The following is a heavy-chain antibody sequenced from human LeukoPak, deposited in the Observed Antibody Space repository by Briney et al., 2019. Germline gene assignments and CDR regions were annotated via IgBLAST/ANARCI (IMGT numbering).Heavy chain of an antibody. D-gene: IGHD6-19*01. V-gene: IGHV3-23*01. CDR3: AKLPTTGWYAGGNWFDP. CDR2: ISGSGGVI. CDR1: GFTFSNYA. J-gene: IGHJ5*02. Sequence: PGGSLRLSCAASGFTFSNYAMTWVRQAPGKGLEWVSLISGSGGVIRYADSVRGRFSISRDNSKNTLYLQMNSLRAEDTAVFYCAKLPTTGWYAGGNWFDPWGQGTLVTVSS.